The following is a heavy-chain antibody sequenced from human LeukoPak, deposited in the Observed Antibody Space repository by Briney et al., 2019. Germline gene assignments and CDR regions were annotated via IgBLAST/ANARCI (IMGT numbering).Heavy chain of an antibody. J-gene: IGHJ4*02. D-gene: IGHD4-17*01. Sequence: SETLSFTCTVSGASINNYYWTWIRQSPGKGLEWIGYIHSTGSTNYNFSLRRRVIMSVDKSENQFSLNLSSVTAADTAVYYCVRDEKGDYNFDYWGQGTLVTVSS. CDR2: IHSTGST. CDR3: VRDEKGDYNFDY. CDR1: GASINNYY. V-gene: IGHV4-59*01.